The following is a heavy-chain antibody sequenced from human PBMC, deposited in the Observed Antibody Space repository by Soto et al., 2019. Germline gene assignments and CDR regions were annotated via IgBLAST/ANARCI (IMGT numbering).Heavy chain of an antibody. CDR1: GYTFTSYG. Sequence: QVQLVQSGAEVKKPGASVKVSCKASGYTFTSYGISWVRQAPGQGLEWMGWISAYNGNTNYAQKLQGRVTMTTDTSTSTAYMELRSLRSDDTAVYYCARETDGAYAGANYGMDVWGLGTTVTVSS. CDR3: ARETDGAYAGANYGMDV. D-gene: IGHD3-16*01. J-gene: IGHJ6*02. CDR2: ISAYNGNT. V-gene: IGHV1-18*04.